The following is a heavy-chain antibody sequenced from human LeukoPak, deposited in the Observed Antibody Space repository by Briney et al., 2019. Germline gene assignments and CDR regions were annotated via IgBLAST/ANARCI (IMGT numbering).Heavy chain of an antibody. CDR1: GYTLTELS. CDR3: ARRGSSGYEPFDY. Sequence: ASVKVSCKVSGYTLTELSMHWVRQAPGKGLERMGIIYPGDSDTRYSPSFQGQVTISADKSISTAYLQWSSLKASDTAMYYCARRGSSGYEPFDYWGQGTLVTVSS. D-gene: IGHD3-22*01. V-gene: IGHV5-51*01. J-gene: IGHJ4*02. CDR2: IYPGDSDT.